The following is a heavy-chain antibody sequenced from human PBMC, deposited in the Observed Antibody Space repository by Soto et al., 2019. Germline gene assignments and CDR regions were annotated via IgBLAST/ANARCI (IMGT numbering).Heavy chain of an antibody. V-gene: IGHV4-30-2*01. J-gene: IGHJ6*02. CDR1: GCSSRSGLYC. D-gene: IGHD2-15*01. CDR2: IYHGRT. CDR3: ARHIMYSSAGSCYSDVPSYGMDV. Sequence: TLSPTCAVPGCSSRSGLYCCCWIRQPPGKSLEWIGYIYHGRTYYNPSLKSLVTISVDRSKNQFSLKLSSVTAADTDVYYSARHIMYSSAGSCYSDVPSYGMDVCGQGTTVTVSS.